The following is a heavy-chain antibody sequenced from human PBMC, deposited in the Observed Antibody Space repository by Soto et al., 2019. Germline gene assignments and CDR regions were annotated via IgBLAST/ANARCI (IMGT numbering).Heavy chain of an antibody. CDR1: GGSISSGGYY. J-gene: IGHJ6*02. Sequence: SETLSLTCTVSGGSISSGGYYWSWIRQHPGKGLEWIGYIYYSGSTYYNPSLKSRVTISVGTSKNQFSLKLSSVTAADTAVYYCARDSEYGMDVWGQGTTVTVSS. CDR3: ARDSEYGMDV. V-gene: IGHV4-31*03. CDR2: IYYSGST.